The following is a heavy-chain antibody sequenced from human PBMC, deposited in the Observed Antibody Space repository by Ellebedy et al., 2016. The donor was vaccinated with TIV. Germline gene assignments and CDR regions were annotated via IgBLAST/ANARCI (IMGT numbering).Heavy chain of an antibody. Sequence: PGGSLRLSCTASGFTFSDYYMDWVRQAPGEGLEWVARIRNQANGHTTEYVASVRGRFTISRDDSQNSLYLQMNSLRIEDTALYYCVRAPLIGDAFDVWGQGTMVTVSS. CDR2: IRNQANGHTT. CDR3: VRAPLIGDAFDV. J-gene: IGHJ3*01. D-gene: IGHD2/OR15-2a*01. V-gene: IGHV3-72*01. CDR1: GFTFSDYY.